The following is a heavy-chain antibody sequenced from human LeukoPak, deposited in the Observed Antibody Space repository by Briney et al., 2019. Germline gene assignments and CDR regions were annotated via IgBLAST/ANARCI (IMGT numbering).Heavy chain of an antibody. J-gene: IGHJ4*02. D-gene: IGHD3-22*01. CDR1: GGSISSYY. CDR2: IYYSGST. Sequence: PSETLSLTCTVSGGSISSYYWSWIRQPAGTGLEWIGYIYYSGSTNYNPSLKSRVTISVDTSKNQFSLKLSSVTAADTAVYYCATSPYYYDSSGYYDYWGQGTLVTVSS. V-gene: IGHV4-59*08. CDR3: ATSPYYYDSSGYYDY.